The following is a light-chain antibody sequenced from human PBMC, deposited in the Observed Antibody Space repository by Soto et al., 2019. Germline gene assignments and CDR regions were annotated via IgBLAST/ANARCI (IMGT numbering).Light chain of an antibody. CDR3: QQYNDWPPWT. V-gene: IGKV3-15*01. J-gene: IGKJ1*01. CDR1: QSVSSN. CDR2: GAS. Sequence: TLSVSPGERATLSCRASQSVSSNLAWYQQKPGQAPRLLIYGASTRATGIPARFSGSGSGTEFTLTITSLQSEDFAVYYCQQYNDWPPWTFGQGTKVDIK.